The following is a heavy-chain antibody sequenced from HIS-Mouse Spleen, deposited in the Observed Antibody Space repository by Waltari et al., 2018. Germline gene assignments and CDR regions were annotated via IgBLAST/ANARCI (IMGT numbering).Heavy chain of an antibody. CDR2: ISGSGGST. D-gene: IGHD2-8*01. CDR3: AKSDIVLMVYAMN. V-gene: IGHV3-23*01. J-gene: IGHJ4*02. CDR1: GFRLRTPA. Sequence: EVQVLESGGGLVQPGGSLRPSWAVSGFRLRTPAMRWSRPAPGKGLEWVSAISGSGGSTYYADSVKGRFTISRDNSKNTLYLQMNSLRAEDTAVYYCAKSDIVLMVYAMNWGQGTLVTVSS.